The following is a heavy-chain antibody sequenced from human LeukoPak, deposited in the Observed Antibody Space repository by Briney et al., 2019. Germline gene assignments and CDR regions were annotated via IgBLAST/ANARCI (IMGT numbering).Heavy chain of an antibody. CDR3: ARDVGGYNSGYSLDY. CDR2: IYTSGST. D-gene: IGHD5-18*01. Sequence: SETLSLTCTVSGGSISTYYCSWIRQPAGKGLEWIGRIYTSGSTSYNSSLKSRVTMSVDTSKNQFSLKLSSVTAADTAVYYCARDVGGYNSGYSLDYWGQGTLVSVSS. CDR1: GGSISTYY. J-gene: IGHJ4*02. V-gene: IGHV4-4*07.